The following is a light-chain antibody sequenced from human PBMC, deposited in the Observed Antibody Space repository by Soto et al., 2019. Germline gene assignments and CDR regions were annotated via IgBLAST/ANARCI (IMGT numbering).Light chain of an antibody. CDR2: KAS. J-gene: IGKJ1*01. Sequence: DIQMTQSPSTLSGSVGDRVTITCRAGQTISSWLSWYQQKPGKAPKLLIYKASTVKSGVPSRFSGSGSGTEFTLTISSLQPDDFATYYCQHYNSYSVAFGQGTKVDIK. CDR1: QTISSW. CDR3: QHYNSYSVA. V-gene: IGKV1-5*03.